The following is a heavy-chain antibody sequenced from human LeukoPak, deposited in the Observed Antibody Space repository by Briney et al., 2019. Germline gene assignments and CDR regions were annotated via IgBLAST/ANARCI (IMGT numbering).Heavy chain of an antibody. CDR2: IYTSGST. Sequence: PSETLSLTCTVSGGSISSYYWSWIRQPAGKGLEWIGRIYTSGSTNYNPSLKSRVTISVDTSKNQFSLKLSSVTAADTAVYYCASEGDVVAAFDYWGQGTLVTVSS. V-gene: IGHV4-4*07. CDR1: GGSISSYY. CDR3: ASEGDVVAAFDY. J-gene: IGHJ4*02. D-gene: IGHD2-15*01.